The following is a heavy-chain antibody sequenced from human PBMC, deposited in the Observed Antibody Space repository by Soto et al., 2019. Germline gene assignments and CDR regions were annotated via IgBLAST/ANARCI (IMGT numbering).Heavy chain of an antibody. V-gene: IGHV4-61*01. CDR1: GGSVSSGSYY. D-gene: IGHD2-2*01. Sequence: SETLSLTCTVSGGSVSSGSYYWSWIRQPPGKGLEWIGYIYYSGSTNYNPSLKSRVTISVDTSKNQFSLKLSSVTAADTAVYYCARDLADIVVVPAALGAFDIWGQGTMVTVS. J-gene: IGHJ3*02. CDR3: ARDLADIVVVPAALGAFDI. CDR2: IYYSGST.